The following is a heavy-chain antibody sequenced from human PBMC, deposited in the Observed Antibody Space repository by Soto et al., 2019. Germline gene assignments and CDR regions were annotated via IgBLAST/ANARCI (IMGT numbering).Heavy chain of an antibody. J-gene: IGHJ3*02. V-gene: IGHV1-8*01. CDR2: MNPNSGNT. CDR1: GYTFTTYD. CDR3: GGRGGYGSGGKDAFDI. D-gene: IGHD3-10*01. Sequence: QVQLVQSGAEVKKPGASVKVSCKASGYTFTTYDINWVRQATGQGLEWMGWMNPNSGNTGYAQKFQDRVTMTRNTSIKRANMGVNDLKSGDTAVFYFGGRGGYGSGGKDAFDIWGQGTMVTVSS.